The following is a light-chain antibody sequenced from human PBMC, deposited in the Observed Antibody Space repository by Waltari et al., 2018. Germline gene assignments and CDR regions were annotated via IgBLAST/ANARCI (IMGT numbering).Light chain of an antibody. V-gene: IGLV2-23*02. Sequence: QSALTQPASVSGSPGQSITIPCTGTSSDVGTYKRFSWYQQHPGKAPKLMIYAVSKRPSGVSDRFSGSKSGDMASLTISGLQPEDEAEYFCSSYAGSSKGVFGGGTKVTVL. J-gene: IGLJ2*01. CDR2: AVS. CDR1: SSDVGTYKR. CDR3: SSYAGSSKGV.